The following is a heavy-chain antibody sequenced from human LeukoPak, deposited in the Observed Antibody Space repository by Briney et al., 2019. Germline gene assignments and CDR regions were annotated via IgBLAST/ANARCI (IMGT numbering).Heavy chain of an antibody. J-gene: IGHJ6*02. CDR1: GYTFTSYY. Sequence: ASVKVSCKASGYTFTSYYMHWVRQAPGQGLGWMGWISAYNGNTNYAQKLQGRVTMTTDTSTSTAYMELRSLRSDDTAVYYCARDLEGSMDVWGQGTTVTVSS. CDR2: ISAYNGNT. V-gene: IGHV1-18*04. CDR3: ARDLEGSMDV.